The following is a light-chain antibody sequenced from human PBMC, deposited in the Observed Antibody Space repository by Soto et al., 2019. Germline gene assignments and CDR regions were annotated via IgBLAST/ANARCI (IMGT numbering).Light chain of an antibody. CDR2: DAS. V-gene: IGKV1-33*01. Sequence: DIQMTQSPSSLSASVGDRVTITCQASQDISNYLNWYQQKPGKAPKLLIYDASNLETGVPSRFSESGSGTDFTFTISSLQPEDIATYYCQQYDNLPLYTFGQGTKREIK. CDR1: QDISNY. J-gene: IGKJ2*01. CDR3: QQYDNLPLYT.